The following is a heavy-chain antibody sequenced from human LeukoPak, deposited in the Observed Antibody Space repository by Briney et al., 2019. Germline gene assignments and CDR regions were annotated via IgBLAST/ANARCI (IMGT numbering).Heavy chain of an antibody. CDR2: ISGSGGST. D-gene: IGHD3-22*01. Sequence: GGSLRLSCAASGFTFSSYAMSWVRQAPGKGLEWVSAISGSGGSTYYADSVTGRFTISRDNSKNTLYLQMNSLRAEDTAVYYCATRGLGYYYDSSGYYNAFDIWGQGTMVTVSS. J-gene: IGHJ3*02. V-gene: IGHV3-23*01. CDR1: GFTFSSYA. CDR3: ATRGLGYYYDSSGYYNAFDI.